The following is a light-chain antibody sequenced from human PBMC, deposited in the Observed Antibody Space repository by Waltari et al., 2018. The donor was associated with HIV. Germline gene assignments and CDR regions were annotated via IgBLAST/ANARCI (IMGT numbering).Light chain of an antibody. J-gene: IGKJ4*01. Sequence: AIQMTQSPSSLSASVGDRVTITCRASQDIRNYLGWYQQKPGKAPKLLIYAASSLQSGVPSRFSGSGSGTDFTLTIGSLQPEDSATYDCLQDNDYPHTFGGGTKVEIK. CDR3: LQDNDYPHT. V-gene: IGKV1-6*01. CDR1: QDIRNY. CDR2: AAS.